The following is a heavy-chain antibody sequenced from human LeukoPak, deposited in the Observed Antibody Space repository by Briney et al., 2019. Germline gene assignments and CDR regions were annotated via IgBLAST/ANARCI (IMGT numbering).Heavy chain of an antibody. V-gene: IGHV1-69*04. CDR2: IIPILGIA. CDR1: GGTFSSYA. D-gene: IGHD6-13*01. J-gene: IGHJ4*02. Sequence: SVKVSCKASGGTFSSYAISWVRQAPGQGLEWMGRIIPILGIANYAQKFQGRVTITADKSTSTAYMELSSLRSEDTAVYYCAREYSSSWYPNRYFDYWGQGTLVTVSS. CDR3: AREYSSSWYPNRYFDY.